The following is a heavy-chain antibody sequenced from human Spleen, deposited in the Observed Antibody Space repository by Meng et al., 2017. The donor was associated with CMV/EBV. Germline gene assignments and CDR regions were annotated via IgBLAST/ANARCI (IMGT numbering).Heavy chain of an antibody. CDR1: GGSLSPSDYY. CDR2: ISYRGST. D-gene: IGHD3-3*01. V-gene: IGHV4-30-4*08. J-gene: IGHJ4*02. CDR3: ARLYDSWSGYPSYFDS. Sequence: SETLSLTCTVSGGSLSPSDYYWSWIRQPPGQGLEWVGYISYRGSTQYNPSLKGRVAISLGASKNYFSLKLTSVSAADTAVYYCARLYDSWSGYPSYFDSWGRGTLVTVSS.